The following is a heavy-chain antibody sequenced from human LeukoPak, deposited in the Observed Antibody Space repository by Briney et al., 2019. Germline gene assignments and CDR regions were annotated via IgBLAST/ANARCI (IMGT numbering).Heavy chain of an antibody. CDR3: ARDRYCSGGSCYGMDV. J-gene: IGHJ6*02. D-gene: IGHD2-15*01. CDR2: IGTAGDT. CDR1: GFTFSSYD. Sequence: GGSLRLSCVASGFTFSSYDMHWVRQATGKGLEWVSAIGTAGDTYYPGSVKGRFTISRENAKNSLYLQMNSLRAGDTAVYYCARDRYCSGGSCYGMDVWGQGTTVTVSS. V-gene: IGHV3-13*01.